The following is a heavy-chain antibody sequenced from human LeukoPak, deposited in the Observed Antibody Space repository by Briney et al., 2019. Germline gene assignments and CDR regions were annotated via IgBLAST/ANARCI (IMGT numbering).Heavy chain of an antibody. J-gene: IGHJ5*02. Sequence: GGSLRLSCAASGFTFNNYAMNWVRQAPGKGLEWVSVISTGDEIHYAESVRGRFTISRDSSSNTLSLHMNSLRVEDTAIYYCATSQGPGNHWFDPWGQGTLVTVSS. CDR2: ISTGDEI. CDR1: GFTFNNYA. CDR3: ATSQGPGNHWFDP. V-gene: IGHV3-23*03.